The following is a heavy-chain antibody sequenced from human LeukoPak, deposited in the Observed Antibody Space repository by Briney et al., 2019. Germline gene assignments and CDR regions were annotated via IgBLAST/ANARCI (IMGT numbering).Heavy chain of an antibody. CDR2: IYSGGST. D-gene: IGHD3-10*01. Sequence: GGSLRLSCAGSGFSVSNYYMSWVRQAPGKGLEWVSVIYSGGSTYYADSVKGRFTISRDNSKNTLYLQMNSLRAEDTAVYYCARDALFGNYGSGNHWGQGTLVTVSS. CDR3: ARDALFGNYGSGNH. J-gene: IGHJ5*02. CDR1: GFSVSNYY. V-gene: IGHV3-66*01.